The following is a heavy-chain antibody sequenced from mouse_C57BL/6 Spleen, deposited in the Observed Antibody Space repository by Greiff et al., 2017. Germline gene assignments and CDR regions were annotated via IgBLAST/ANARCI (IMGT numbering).Heavy chain of an antibody. CDR2: IYPGSGST. Sequence: VQLQQPGAELVKPGASVKMSCKASGYTFTSYWITWVKQRPGQGLEWIGDIYPGSGSTNYNEKFKSKATLTVDTSSSTAYMQLSSLTSEDSAVYYCARTHYYGSPAWFAYWGQGTLVTVSA. CDR1: GYTFTSYW. V-gene: IGHV1-55*01. D-gene: IGHD1-1*01. J-gene: IGHJ3*01. CDR3: ARTHYYGSPAWFAY.